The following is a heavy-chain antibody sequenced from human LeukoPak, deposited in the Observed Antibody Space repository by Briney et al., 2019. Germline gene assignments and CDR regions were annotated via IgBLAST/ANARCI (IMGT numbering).Heavy chain of an antibody. J-gene: IGHJ4*02. V-gene: IGHV3-48*04. CDR3: ARDRSYGEIDY. CDR2: ISSSSSTI. Sequence: GGSLRLSCAASGFTFSSNNMNWVRQAPGKGLEWVSYISSSSSTIYYADSVKGRFTISRDNAKNSLYLQMNSLRAGDTAVYYCARDRSYGEIDYWGQGTLVTVSS. CDR1: GFTFSSNN. D-gene: IGHD4-17*01.